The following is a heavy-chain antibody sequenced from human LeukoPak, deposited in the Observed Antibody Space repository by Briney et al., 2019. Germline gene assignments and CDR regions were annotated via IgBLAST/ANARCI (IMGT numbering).Heavy chain of an antibody. Sequence: GGSLRLSCAASGFTFSSYSMNWVRQAPGKGLEWVSSISSSSSYIYYADSVKGRFTISRDNAKNSLYLQMNSLRAEDTAVYYCARSPDAATGSEFDPWGQGTLVTVSS. CDR3: ARSPDAATGSEFDP. CDR2: ISSSSSYI. D-gene: IGHD2-15*01. CDR1: GFTFSSYS. V-gene: IGHV3-21*01. J-gene: IGHJ5*02.